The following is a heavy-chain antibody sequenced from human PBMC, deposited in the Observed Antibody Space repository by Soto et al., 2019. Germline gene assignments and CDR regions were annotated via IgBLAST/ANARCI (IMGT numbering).Heavy chain of an antibody. CDR3: ARVMAGTRYYYYYYGMDV. CDR2: IKQDGSEK. J-gene: IGHJ6*02. D-gene: IGHD6-19*01. CDR1: GFTFSSYW. V-gene: IGHV3-7*01. Sequence: GSLRLSCAASGFTFSSYWMSWVRQAPGKGLEWVANIKQDGSEKYYVDSVKGRFTISRDNAKNSLYLQMNSLRAEDTAVYYCARVMAGTRYYYYYYGMDVWGQGTTVTVSS.